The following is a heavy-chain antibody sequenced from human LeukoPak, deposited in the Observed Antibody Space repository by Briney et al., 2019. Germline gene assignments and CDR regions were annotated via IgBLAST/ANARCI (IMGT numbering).Heavy chain of an antibody. CDR3: GKDGGQYSSGPEFDP. CDR1: GIVFSNTA. J-gene: IGHJ5*02. CDR2: ISGGGERT. Sequence: GGSLRLSCAASGIVFSNTAMNWARQSPGRGLEWVSAISGGGERTFYADSVKGRFTISRDNSKKMVYLQMNSLRADDTAIYYCGKDGGQYSSGPEFDPRGQGALVTVSS. D-gene: IGHD6-19*01. V-gene: IGHV3-23*01.